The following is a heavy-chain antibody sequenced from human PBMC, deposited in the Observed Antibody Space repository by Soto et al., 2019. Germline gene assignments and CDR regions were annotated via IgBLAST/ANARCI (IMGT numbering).Heavy chain of an antibody. Sequence: EVQLLESGGGLVQPGGSLRLSCAASGFTFSSYAMSWVRQAPGKGLGWVSAISGSGGSTYYADSVKGRFTISRDNSKNTLYLQMNSLRAEDTAVYYCAKDNLYGSGSYYDYWGQGTLVTVSS. CDR3: AKDNLYGSGSYYDY. CDR2: ISGSGGST. CDR1: GFTFSSYA. D-gene: IGHD3-10*01. J-gene: IGHJ4*02. V-gene: IGHV3-23*01.